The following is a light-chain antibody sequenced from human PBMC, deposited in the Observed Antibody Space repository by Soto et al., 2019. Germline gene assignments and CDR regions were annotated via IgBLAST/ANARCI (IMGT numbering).Light chain of an antibody. CDR1: RSLSSDY. V-gene: IGKV3-11*01. CDR3: HQRQSWPRT. Sequence: IVLMQSPGTLSLSPGERATLSCRASRSLSSDYLAWYQQKPVQAPRLLIYGASTRATGIPARFSASGSGTDFTLTISDVQPEDFALYYCHQRQSWPRTFGQGTKVDI. CDR2: GAS. J-gene: IGKJ1*01.